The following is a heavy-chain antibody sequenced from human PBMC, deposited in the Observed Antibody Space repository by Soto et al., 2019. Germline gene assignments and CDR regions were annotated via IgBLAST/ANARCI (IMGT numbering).Heavy chain of an antibody. CDR3: ARDRIAYRDGYNLAAFDI. Sequence: GGSLRLSCAASGFTFSSYCMSWVRQAPGKGLEWVANIKQDGSEKYYVDSVKGRFTISRDNAKNSLYLQMNSLRAEDTAVYYCARDRIAYRDGYNLAAFDIWGQGTMVTVSS. CDR1: GFTFSSYC. V-gene: IGHV3-7*01. J-gene: IGHJ3*02. D-gene: IGHD5-12*01. CDR2: IKQDGSEK.